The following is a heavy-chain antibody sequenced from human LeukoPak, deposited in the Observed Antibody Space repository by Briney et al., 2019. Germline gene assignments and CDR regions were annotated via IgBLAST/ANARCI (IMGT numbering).Heavy chain of an antibody. V-gene: IGHV1-24*01. Sequence: GASVKVFCKISGYTLNDISVHWVRQPPGKGLEWMGGVDPDDGQRVYAQRFQGRVTMTEDTSTNTAYMELSRLRSEDTAVYFCAAVSGHYTLLDAWGQGALVTVST. CDR2: VDPDDGQR. J-gene: IGHJ5*02. D-gene: IGHD4-11*01. CDR3: AAVSGHYTLLDA. CDR1: GYTLNDIS.